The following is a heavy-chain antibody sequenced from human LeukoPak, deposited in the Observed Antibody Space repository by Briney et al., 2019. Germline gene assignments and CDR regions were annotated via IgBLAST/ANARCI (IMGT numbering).Heavy chain of an antibody. CDR3: ARDAYCSSTSCKEYFDL. Sequence: KAGGSLRLSCAASGFTFSSYTMNWVRQAPGKGLEWVSSISSSSNYIYYADSVKGRFTISRDNAKNSLYLQMNSLRAEDTAVYYCARDAYCSSTSCKEYFDLWGRGTLVTVSS. J-gene: IGHJ2*01. V-gene: IGHV3-21*01. CDR1: GFTFSSYT. D-gene: IGHD2-2*01. CDR2: ISSSSNYI.